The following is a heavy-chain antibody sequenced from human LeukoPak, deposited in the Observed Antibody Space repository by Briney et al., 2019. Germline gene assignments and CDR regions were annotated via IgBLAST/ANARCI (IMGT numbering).Heavy chain of an antibody. CDR2: IYYSGST. V-gene: IGHV4-59*08. Sequence: SETLSLTRTVSGGSISSYYWSWIRQPPGKGLEWIGYIYYSGSTNYNPSLKSRVTISVDTSKNQFSLKLSSVTAADTAVYYCARHQLDTVTVDYWGQGTLVTVSS. D-gene: IGHD4-17*01. CDR3: ARHQLDTVTVDY. J-gene: IGHJ4*02. CDR1: GGSISSYY.